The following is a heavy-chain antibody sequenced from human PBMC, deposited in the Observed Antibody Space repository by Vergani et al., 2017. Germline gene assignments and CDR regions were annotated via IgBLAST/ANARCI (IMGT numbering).Heavy chain of an antibody. CDR2: IDHTGRP. J-gene: IGHJ6*03. V-gene: IGHV4-34*01. CDR1: GGSFTSYH. D-gene: IGHD4-11*01. CDR3: ARVNTETNGHLYYYYYMDV. Sequence: QVQLQQWGGGLLKPSETLSLTCVVNGGSFTSYHWTWIRQSPGEGLEWVGDIDHTGRPDYNPSLKSRITLSVEKSRNQFSLTLNSVTATDTAIYFCARVNTETNGHLYYYYYMDVWGQGTAVTVS.